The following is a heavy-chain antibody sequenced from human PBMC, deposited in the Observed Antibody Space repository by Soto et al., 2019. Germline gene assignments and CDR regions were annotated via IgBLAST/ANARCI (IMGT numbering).Heavy chain of an antibody. CDR3: AKVRSRYSGYEIDS. CDR2: ISWNSDNI. J-gene: IGHJ4*02. V-gene: IGHV3-9*01. Sequence: QPGGSLRLSCAASGFTFDDYAMHWVRQAPGKGLEWVSGISWNSDNIGYADSVKGRFTISRDNAKNSLHLQMDSLRAEDTALYYCAKVRSRYSGYEIDSWGQGTLVTVSS. D-gene: IGHD5-12*01. CDR1: GFTFDDYA.